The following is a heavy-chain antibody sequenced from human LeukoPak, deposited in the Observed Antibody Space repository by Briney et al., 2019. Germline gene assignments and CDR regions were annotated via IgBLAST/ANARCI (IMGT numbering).Heavy chain of an antibody. J-gene: IGHJ4*02. CDR2: ISYNGEQT. V-gene: IGHV3-64*01. CDR3: ARDPSVGGFSGSELDF. D-gene: IGHD3-22*01. CDR1: GFSFSQYF. Sequence: GGSLRLSCAGSGFSFSQYFMHWVRQAPGKGLEYLSVISYNGEQTYYSKSVTGRFTISRDNSKNMLYLQMGSLRPEDTAVYFCARDPSVGGFSGSELDFWGQGTLVTVSS.